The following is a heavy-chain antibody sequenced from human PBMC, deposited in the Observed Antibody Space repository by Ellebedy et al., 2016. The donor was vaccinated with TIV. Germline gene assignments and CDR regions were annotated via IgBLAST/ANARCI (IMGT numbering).Heavy chain of an antibody. Sequence: AASVKVSCKASGYTFTSYAMHWVRQAPGQRLEWMGWINAGIGNTKYSENFQGRVTITTDTSASTAYMELSSLRSEDTAVYYCARRFDIVTGSYPRGYYGLDIWGQGTTVTVSS. CDR1: GYTFTSYA. CDR3: ARRFDIVTGSYPRGYYGLDI. V-gene: IGHV1-3*01. D-gene: IGHD3-9*01. CDR2: INAGIGNT. J-gene: IGHJ6*02.